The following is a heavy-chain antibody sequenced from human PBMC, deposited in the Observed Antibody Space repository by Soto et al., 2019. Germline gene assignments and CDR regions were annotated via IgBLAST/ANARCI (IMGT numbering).Heavy chain of an antibody. Sequence: QVQLVESGGGVVQPGTSLRLSCAASGFTFSNYGMHWVRQAPGKGLEWVAVIWYDGSNKYYADSVKGRLTISRDNSKNTLYLEMNSLRAEDTAVYYCTRDIRSWYFDLWGRGTLVTVSS. CDR2: IWYDGSNK. J-gene: IGHJ2*01. V-gene: IGHV3-33*01. CDR3: TRDIRSWYFDL. CDR1: GFTFSNYG.